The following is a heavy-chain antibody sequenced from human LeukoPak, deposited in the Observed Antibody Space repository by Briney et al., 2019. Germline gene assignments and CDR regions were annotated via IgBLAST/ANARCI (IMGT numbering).Heavy chain of an antibody. V-gene: IGHV3-23*01. J-gene: IGHJ4*02. CDR1: GFSISSYY. CDR3: AKVLGNTAMVLHKFDY. CDR2: ISDSGGST. Sequence: GESLSLTCTVSGFSISSYYMSWVRQAPGKGLEWISAISDSGGSTYYAASLNGRFTISRDTSKNTLYLQMNRLSAEDTAVDYCAKVLGNTAMVLHKFDYWGQGTLVTVSS. D-gene: IGHD5-18*01.